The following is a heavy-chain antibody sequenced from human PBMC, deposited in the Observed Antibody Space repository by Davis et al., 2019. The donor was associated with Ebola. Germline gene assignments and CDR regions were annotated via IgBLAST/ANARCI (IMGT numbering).Heavy chain of an antibody. CDR3: ARGRGCRSGGSCRALFYYMDV. D-gene: IGHD2-15*01. Sequence: PSETLSLTCTVSGYSISSGYYWTWLRQSPGMGLQWIGESSPSGGTKYNPSLKSRLTMSVDTSKNEFSLKLNSVTAADTAVYYCARGRGCRSGGSCRALFYYMDVWGKGMAVTVSS. CDR1: GYSISSGYY. J-gene: IGHJ6*03. CDR2: SSPSGGT. V-gene: IGHV4-38-2*02.